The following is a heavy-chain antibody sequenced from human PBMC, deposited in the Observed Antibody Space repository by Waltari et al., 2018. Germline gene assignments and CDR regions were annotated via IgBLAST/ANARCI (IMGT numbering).Heavy chain of an antibody. Sequence: GGSISSYYWSWIRQPPGKGLEWIGYIYYSGSTNYNPSLKSRVTISVDTSKNQFSLKLSSVTAADTAVYYCARVGYDFWSGYFFDYWGQGTLVTVSS. J-gene: IGHJ4*02. D-gene: IGHD3-3*01. V-gene: IGHV4-59*01. CDR2: IYYSGST. CDR3: ARVGYDFWSGYFFDY. CDR1: GGSISSYY.